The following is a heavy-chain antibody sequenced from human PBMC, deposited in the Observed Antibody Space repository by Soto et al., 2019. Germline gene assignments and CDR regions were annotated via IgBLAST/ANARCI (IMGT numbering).Heavy chain of an antibody. CDR2: IYPGDSNT. CDR3: ARQGYCSSTACYTVDY. D-gene: IGHD2-2*02. CDR1: GYSFTNYW. J-gene: IGHJ4*02. V-gene: IGHV5-51*01. Sequence: GESLKISCKGSGYSFTNYWIGWVRQMPGKGLEWMGIIYPGDSNTRYSPSFQGQVTISADKSISTAYLQWSSLKASDTAMHYCARQGYCSSTACYTVDYWGQGTLVTVS.